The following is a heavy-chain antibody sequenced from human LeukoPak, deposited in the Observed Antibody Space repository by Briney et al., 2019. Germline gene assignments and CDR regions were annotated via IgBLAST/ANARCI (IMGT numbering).Heavy chain of an antibody. J-gene: IGHJ5*01. Sequence: PGGSLRLSCAASGFAFSDFAMHWVRQAPGKGLEWVAVVSYEGTIKYYSDSAKGRFTISIDNSNSLISLQMNNLTTEDTAVYYCAREKFDSWGQGTLVIVS. V-gene: IGHV3-30*14. CDR1: GFAFSDFA. CDR3: AREKFDS. CDR2: VSYEGTIK.